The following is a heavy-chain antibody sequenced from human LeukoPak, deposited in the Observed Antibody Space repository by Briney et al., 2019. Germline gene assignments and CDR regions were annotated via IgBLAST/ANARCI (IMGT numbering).Heavy chain of an antibody. CDR2: INGSGSST. J-gene: IGHJ5*02. CDR1: GFTFSSYA. D-gene: IGHD1-26*01. CDR3: AKKYSTGLDP. Sequence: GGSLRLSCAASGFTFSSYAMSWVRQAPGKGLEWVSDINGSGSSTYYADSVKGRFTISRDNSKNTLYLQMNSLRAEDTAVYYCAKKYSTGLDPWGQGTLVTVSS. V-gene: IGHV3-23*01.